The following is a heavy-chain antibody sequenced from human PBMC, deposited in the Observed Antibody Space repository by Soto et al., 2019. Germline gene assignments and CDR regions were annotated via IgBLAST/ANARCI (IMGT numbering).Heavy chain of an antibody. D-gene: IGHD3-9*01. Sequence: SETLSLTCAVYGGSFSGYYWIWIRQPPGKGLEWIGEINHSGSTNYNPSLKSRVTISVDTSKNQFSLKLSSVTAADTAVYYCASGGRRYDILTGYSPRGWFDPWGQGTLVTVSS. CDR1: GGSFSGYY. J-gene: IGHJ5*02. CDR3: ASGGRRYDILTGYSPRGWFDP. CDR2: INHSGST. V-gene: IGHV4-34*01.